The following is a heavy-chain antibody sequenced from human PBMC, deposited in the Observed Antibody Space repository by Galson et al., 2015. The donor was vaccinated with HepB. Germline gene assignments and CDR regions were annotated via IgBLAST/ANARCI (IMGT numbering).Heavy chain of an antibody. CDR3: ARGYHYCSSTSCYGYSDYYYMDV. J-gene: IGHJ6*03. CDR2: MNPNSGNT. V-gene: IGHV1-8*01. CDR1: GYTFTSYD. D-gene: IGHD2-2*01. Sequence: SVKVSCKASGYTFTSYDINWVRQATGQGLEWMGWMNPNSGNTGYAQKFQGRVTMTRNTSISTAYMELSSPRSEDTAVYYCARGYHYCSSTSCYGYSDYYYMDVWGKGTTVTVSS.